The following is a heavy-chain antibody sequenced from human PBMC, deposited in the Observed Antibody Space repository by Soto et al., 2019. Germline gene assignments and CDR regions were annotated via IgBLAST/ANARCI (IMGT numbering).Heavy chain of an antibody. D-gene: IGHD3-16*01. J-gene: IGHJ4*02. CDR2: INAGNGNT. CDR3: ARDSGNSLSLVFDY. CDR1: GYTFTSYA. Sequence: QVQLVQSGAEVKKPGASVKVSCKASGYTFTSYAMHWVRQAPGQRLEWMGWINAGNGNTKYSQKFQGRVTITRDTSASTAYMELSSLRSEGTAVYYCARDSGNSLSLVFDYWGQGTLVTVSS. V-gene: IGHV1-3*01.